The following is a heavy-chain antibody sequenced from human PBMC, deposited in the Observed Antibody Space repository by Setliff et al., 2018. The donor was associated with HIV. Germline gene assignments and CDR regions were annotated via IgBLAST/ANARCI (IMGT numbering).Heavy chain of an antibody. J-gene: IGHJ4*02. V-gene: IGHV5-51*01. CDR3: ARLLSVGYYSYYFDY. Sequence: PGESLKISCKGSGYSFTSYWIGWVRQMPGKGLEWMGIIYPADSDTRYSPSFQGQVTISADKSISTAYLQWSSLKASDTAMYYCARLLSVGYYSYYFDYWGQGTLVTVPQ. CDR1: GYSFTSYW. D-gene: IGHD3-22*01. CDR2: IYPADSDT.